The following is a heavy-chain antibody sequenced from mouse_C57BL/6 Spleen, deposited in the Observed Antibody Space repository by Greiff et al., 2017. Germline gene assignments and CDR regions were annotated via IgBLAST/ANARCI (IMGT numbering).Heavy chain of an antibody. CDR2: IDPETGGT. CDR3: TPYYYGRY. J-gene: IGHJ4*01. D-gene: IGHD1-1*01. Sequence: VQLQQSGAELVRPGASVTLSCKASGYTFTDYEMHWVKQTPVHGLEWIGAIDPETGGTAYNQKFKGKAILTADNSSSTAYMELRSLTSEDSAVYYCTPYYYGRYWGQGTSVTVSS. V-gene: IGHV1-15*01. CDR1: GYTFTDYE.